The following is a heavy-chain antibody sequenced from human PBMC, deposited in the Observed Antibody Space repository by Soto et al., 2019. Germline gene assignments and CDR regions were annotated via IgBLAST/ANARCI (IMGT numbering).Heavy chain of an antibody. J-gene: IGHJ2*01. CDR1: GYTLNNYG. CDR2: ISGYNGNT. V-gene: IGHV1-18*01. CDR3: ARTSILGWYFDL. D-gene: IGHD2-2*01. Sequence: QVQLVQSGAEVKKPGASVKVSCKASGYTLNNYGISWVRQAPGQGLEWTGWISGYNGNTNYAQKLQGRVTMTTDTCTSTAYMALRSLRSDDTAVYYCARTSILGWYFDLWGRGTLVTVSS.